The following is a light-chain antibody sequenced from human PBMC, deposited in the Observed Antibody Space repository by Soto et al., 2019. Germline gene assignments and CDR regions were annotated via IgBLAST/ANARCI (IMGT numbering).Light chain of an antibody. CDR3: LLDYAYFWA. Sequence: IQMTQSPSSLSASVGDRFTITCRASQGIRSALGWYQQKPGKVPKLLIYAASTLQSGVPSRFSGSGSGRDFTLTISSLQPEDFATYYCLLDYAYFWAFGQGTTVDIK. V-gene: IGKV1-6*01. CDR1: QGIRSA. CDR2: AAS. J-gene: IGKJ1*01.